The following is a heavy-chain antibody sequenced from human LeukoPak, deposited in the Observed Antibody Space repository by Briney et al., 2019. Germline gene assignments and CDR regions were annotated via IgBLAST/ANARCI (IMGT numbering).Heavy chain of an antibody. D-gene: IGHD6-19*01. J-gene: IGHJ4*02. CDR3: ARDPTWGAVAGTSDY. CDR2: IKQDGSEK. Sequence: GGSLRLSCAASGFTFSSYWMSWVRQAPGKGLEWVANIKQDGSEKYYVDSVKGRFTISRDNAKNSLYLQMNSLRAEDTAVHYCARDPTWGAVAGTSDYWGQGTLVTVSS. CDR1: GFTFSSYW. V-gene: IGHV3-7*01.